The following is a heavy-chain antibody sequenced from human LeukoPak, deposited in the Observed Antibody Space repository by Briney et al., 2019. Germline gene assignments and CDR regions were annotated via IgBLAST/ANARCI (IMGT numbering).Heavy chain of an antibody. D-gene: IGHD3-22*01. CDR2: IKSDGST. Sequence: GGSLRLSCAASGFTFSRYWMHWVRQAPGKGLVWVSRIKSDGSTNYADSVKGRFTISRDNAKNTVSLQMNSLRAEDTGVYYCARAPAEIGGYYPEYFRHWGQGALVTVSS. CDR1: GFTFSRYW. V-gene: IGHV3-74*01. J-gene: IGHJ1*01. CDR3: ARAPAEIGGYYPEYFRH.